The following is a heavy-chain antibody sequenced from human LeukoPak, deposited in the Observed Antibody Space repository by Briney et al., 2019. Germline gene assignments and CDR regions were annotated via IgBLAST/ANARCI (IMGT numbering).Heavy chain of an antibody. J-gene: IGHJ4*02. CDR3: ARTPPKGDIDY. Sequence: ASVKVSCKTSGYTFINYDINWERQATGQGLEWLGWMSANSGNTGYAQKFQGRVSMTRATSISTAYLELSSLTFEDTAVYYCARTPPKGDIDYWGQGTLVTVSS. V-gene: IGHV1-8*01. CDR1: GYTFINYD. CDR2: MSANSGNT. D-gene: IGHD2-21*02.